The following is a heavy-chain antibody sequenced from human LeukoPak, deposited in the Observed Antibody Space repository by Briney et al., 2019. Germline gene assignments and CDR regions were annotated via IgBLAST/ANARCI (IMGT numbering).Heavy chain of an antibody. CDR2: ISSSSIYI. J-gene: IGHJ4*02. CDR3: ARETYGDYYGDY. D-gene: IGHD4-17*01. CDR1: GFTFSRYS. V-gene: IGHV3-21*01. Sequence: SGGSLRFSCAASGFTFSRYSMNWVRQAPGKGLEWVSSISSSSIYIYYTDSVKGRFTISRDNAKNSLYLQMNSLRAEDTAVYYCARETYGDYYGDYWGQGTLVTVSS.